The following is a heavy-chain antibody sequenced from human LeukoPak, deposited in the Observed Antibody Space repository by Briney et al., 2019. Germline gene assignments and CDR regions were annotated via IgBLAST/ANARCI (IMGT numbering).Heavy chain of an antibody. J-gene: IGHJ4*02. D-gene: IGHD6-13*01. V-gene: IGHV3-9*01. CDR1: GFTFDDYA. Sequence: PGRSLRLSCAASGFTFDDYAMHWVRQAPGKGLEWVSGISWNSGSIGYADSVKGRFTISRDNAKNSLYLQMNSLRAEDTALYYCAKATLREQQLVFDYWGQGTLVTVSS. CDR2: ISWNSGSI. CDR3: AKATLREQQLVFDY.